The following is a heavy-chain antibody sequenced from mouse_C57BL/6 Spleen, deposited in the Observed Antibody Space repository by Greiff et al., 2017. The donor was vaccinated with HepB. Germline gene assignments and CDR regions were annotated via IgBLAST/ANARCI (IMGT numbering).Heavy chain of an antibody. J-gene: IGHJ4*01. CDR1: GYTFTSYN. Sequence: LQQSGAELVRPGASVKMSCKASGYTFTSYNMHWVKQTPRQGLEWIGAIYPGNGDTSYNQKFKGKATLTVDKSSSTAYMQLSSLTSEDSAVYFCARNSYYSNYVHAMDYWGQGTSVTVSS. CDR3: ARNSYYSNYVHAMDY. V-gene: IGHV1-12*01. D-gene: IGHD2-5*01. CDR2: IYPGNGDT.